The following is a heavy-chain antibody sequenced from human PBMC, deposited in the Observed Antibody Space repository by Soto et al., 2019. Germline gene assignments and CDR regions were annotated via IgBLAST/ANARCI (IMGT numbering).Heavy chain of an antibody. J-gene: IGHJ5*02. D-gene: IGHD3-10*01. CDR3: ARDGRFGDLSWGDR. Sequence: QVQLVESGGGVVQPGRSLRLSCAASGFTFSSYGMHWVRQAPGKGLEWVAVIRYDGRDKNYADSVKGRFTISRDNSKNTLYLQMNSLRAEDTAVYYCARDGRFGDLSWGDRWGQGALVTVSS. V-gene: IGHV3-33*01. CDR2: IRYDGRDK. CDR1: GFTFSSYG.